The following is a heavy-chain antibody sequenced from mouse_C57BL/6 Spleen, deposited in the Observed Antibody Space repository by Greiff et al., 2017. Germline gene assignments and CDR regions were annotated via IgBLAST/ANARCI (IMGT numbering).Heavy chain of an antibody. CDR1: GFTFSDYY. Sequence: EVQLVESEGGLVQPGSSMKLSCTASGFTFSDYYMAWVRQVPEKGLEWVANINYDGSSTYYLDSLKSRFIISRDNAKNILYLQMSSLKSEDTATDYCARRRIYYGNNYFDYWGQGTTRTVSS. CDR3: ARRRIYYGNNYFDY. J-gene: IGHJ2*01. CDR2: INYDGSST. D-gene: IGHD2-1*01. V-gene: IGHV5-16*02.